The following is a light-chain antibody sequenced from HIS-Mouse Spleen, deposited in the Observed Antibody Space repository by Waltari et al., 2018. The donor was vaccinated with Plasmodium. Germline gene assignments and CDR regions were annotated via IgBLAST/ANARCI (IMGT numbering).Light chain of an antibody. J-gene: IGKJ3*01. Sequence: EIVMTQSPANLSVSPGERATLSCRASQSVSSNLAWYQQKPGQAPRRLIYGASTRATGIPARFSGSGSGTEFTLTISSLQSEDFAVYYCQQYNNWSFTFGPGTKVDIK. CDR3: QQYNNWSFT. CDR2: GAS. V-gene: IGKV3-15*01. CDR1: QSVSSN.